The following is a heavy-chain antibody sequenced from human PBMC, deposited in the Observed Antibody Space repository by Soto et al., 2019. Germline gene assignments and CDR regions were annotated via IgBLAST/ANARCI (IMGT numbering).Heavy chain of an antibody. J-gene: IGHJ4*02. CDR3: ARASGGGVGTTSY. CDR1: GYIFSKFG. D-gene: IGHD1-26*01. V-gene: IGHV1-18*01. CDR2: ISAYNGNT. Sequence: ASVKVSCKTSGYIFSKFGISCIRQVPGQVLEWMGWISAYNGNTNYAQKFQDRVTLTTDTSTNTAYMELMSLRSADTAVYYCARASGGGVGTTSYWGQGTLVTASS.